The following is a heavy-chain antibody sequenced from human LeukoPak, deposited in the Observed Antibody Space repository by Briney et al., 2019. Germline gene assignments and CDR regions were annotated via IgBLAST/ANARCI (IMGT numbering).Heavy chain of an antibody. V-gene: IGHV1-8*03. D-gene: IGHD2-2*01. CDR2: MNPNSGNT. CDR1: EYTFTNYD. J-gene: IGHJ5*02. CDR3: ARDLGYCSSTSCPYNWFDP. Sequence: GASVKVSCKASEYTFTNYDINWVRQATGQGLEWMGWMNPNSGNTGYAQKFQGRVTITRETSINTAYMELSSLTSEDTAVYYCARDLGYCSSTSCPYNWFDPWGQGTLVTVSS.